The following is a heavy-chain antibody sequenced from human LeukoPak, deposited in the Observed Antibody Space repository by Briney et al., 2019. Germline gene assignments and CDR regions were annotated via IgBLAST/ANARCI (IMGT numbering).Heavy chain of an antibody. CDR2: INSGSSNT. D-gene: IGHD2-2*01. Sequence: GGSLRLSCEASGFIFSSYVMNWARQAPGKGLEWVASINSGSSNTYYTESVKGRFTISRDDAKKSLYLQMDSLRVEDTAVYFCTRDFLAVGDYWGQGTRVTVSS. CDR1: GFIFSSYV. CDR3: TRDFLAVGDY. J-gene: IGHJ4*02. V-gene: IGHV3-21*01.